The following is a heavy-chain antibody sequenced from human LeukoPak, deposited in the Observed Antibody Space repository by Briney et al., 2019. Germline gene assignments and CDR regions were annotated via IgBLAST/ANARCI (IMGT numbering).Heavy chain of an antibody. D-gene: IGHD6-13*01. CDR3: ATGSRRFDP. CDR2: INHSGST. V-gene: IGHV4-34*08. CDR1: GFTFSRYW. Sequence: PGGSLRLSCAASGFTFSRYWMSWVRQAPGKGLEWIGEINHSGSTNYNPSLKSRVTISVDTSKNQFSLKLSSVTAADTAVYYCATGSRRFDPWGQGTLVTVSS. J-gene: IGHJ5*02.